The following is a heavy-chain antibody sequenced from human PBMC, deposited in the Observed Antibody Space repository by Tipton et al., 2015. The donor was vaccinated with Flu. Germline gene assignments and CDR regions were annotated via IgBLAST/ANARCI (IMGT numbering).Heavy chain of an antibody. CDR2: IVCIFGIP. J-gene: IGHJ6*03. V-gene: IGHV1-69*01. D-gene: IGHD6-25*01. Sequence: EVKKPGSSVRVSCKASGDTFRNYAISWVRQAPGQGLEWMGGIVCIFGIPNYAQKFQGRVTMTADESTTTVYMELSSLRSDDTAVYYCARQIYTSGELDYDYYYMDVWGKGTTVTVSS. CDR3: ARQIYTSGELDYDYYYMDV. CDR1: GDTFRNYA.